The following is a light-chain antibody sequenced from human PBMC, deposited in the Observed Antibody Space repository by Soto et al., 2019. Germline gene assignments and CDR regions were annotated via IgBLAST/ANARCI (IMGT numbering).Light chain of an antibody. CDR3: FSFTNDWNHV. CDR2: GNS. Sequence: QSVLTQPPSVSGAPGQRVTISCTGSSSNIGAGYDVHWYQQLPGTAPKLLIYGNSNRPSGVPDRFSGSKSGTSASLAITGLQAEDEAHYYCFSFTNDWNHVLGNGTKVTVL. J-gene: IGLJ1*01. CDR1: SSNIGAGYD. V-gene: IGLV1-40*01.